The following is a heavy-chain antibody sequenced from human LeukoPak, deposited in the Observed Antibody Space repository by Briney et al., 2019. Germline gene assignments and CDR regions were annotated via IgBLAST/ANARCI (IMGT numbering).Heavy chain of an antibody. J-gene: IGHJ4*02. CDR1: GYTFTSYG. Sequence: ASVKVSCKASGYTFTSYGISWVRQAPGQGLEWMGWISAYNGNTNYAQELQGRVTMTTDTSTSTAYMELRSLRSDDTAVYYCAIGIAAAGNFDYWGQGTLVTVSS. V-gene: IGHV1-18*01. CDR2: ISAYNGNT. CDR3: AIGIAAAGNFDY. D-gene: IGHD6-13*01.